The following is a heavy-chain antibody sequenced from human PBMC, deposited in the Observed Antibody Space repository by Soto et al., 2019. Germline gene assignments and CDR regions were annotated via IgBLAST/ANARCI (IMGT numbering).Heavy chain of an antibody. CDR1: GGSFSGYY. CDR3: ARGRNYYDSSQGY. D-gene: IGHD3-22*01. Sequence: SETLSLTCAVYGGSFSGYYWSWIRQPPGKGLEWIGEINHSGSTNYNPSLKSRVTISVDTSKNQFSLKLSSVTAADTAVYYCARGRNYYDSSQGYWGQGTLVTVSS. CDR2: INHSGST. V-gene: IGHV4-34*01. J-gene: IGHJ4*02.